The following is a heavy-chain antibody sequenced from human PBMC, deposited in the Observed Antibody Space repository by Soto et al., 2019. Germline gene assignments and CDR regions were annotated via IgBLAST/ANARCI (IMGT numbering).Heavy chain of an antibody. Sequence: EVQLVESGGGLVQPGGSLRLSCAASGFTFSVYWMHWVRQAPGKGLVWVSRIDSDGSTTSYADSVKGRFTISRDNAKSTLYLQMNSLSAEDTAVYYCARPGYSNYGPGVDVWGQGTMVTVSS. J-gene: IGHJ6*02. CDR1: GFTFSVYW. CDR3: ARPGYSNYGPGVDV. V-gene: IGHV3-74*01. D-gene: IGHD4-4*01. CDR2: IDSDGSTT.